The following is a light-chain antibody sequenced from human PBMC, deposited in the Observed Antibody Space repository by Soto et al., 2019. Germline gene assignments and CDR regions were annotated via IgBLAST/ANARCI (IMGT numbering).Light chain of an antibody. V-gene: IGKV3-15*01. CDR1: QSVSSK. CDR2: GAS. CDR3: QQYNNWPPT. Sequence: EIVLTQSPVTLSLSPGERATLSCRASQSVSSKLAWYQQKPGQAPRLLIHGASTRATGIPGRFSGSGSVTEFTLAISSLQSEDFAIYYCQQYNNWPPTFGQGTKVDIK. J-gene: IGKJ1*01.